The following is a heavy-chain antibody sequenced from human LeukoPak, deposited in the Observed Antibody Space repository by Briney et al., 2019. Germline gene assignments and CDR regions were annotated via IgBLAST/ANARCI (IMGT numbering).Heavy chain of an antibody. J-gene: IGHJ4*02. CDR2: ISYDGSNK. D-gene: IGHD3-3*01. CDR1: GCTFSSYA. CDR3: ASTRY. Sequence: GGSLRLSCAASGCTFSSYAMHWVRQAPGKGLEWVAAISYDGSNKYYAYSVKGRFTISRDNSKNTLYLRMNSLRAEDTAVYDCASTRYWGQGTLVTVSS. V-gene: IGHV3-30*01.